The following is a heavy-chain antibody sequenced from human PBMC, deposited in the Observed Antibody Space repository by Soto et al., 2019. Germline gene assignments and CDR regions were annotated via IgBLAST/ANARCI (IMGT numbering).Heavy chain of an antibody. V-gene: IGHV4-4*02. CDR3: ARDYRIAARREDYYYYGMDV. J-gene: IGHJ6*02. D-gene: IGHD6-6*01. CDR1: GGSISSSNW. CDR2: SYHSGST. Sequence: QVQLQESGPGLVKHSGTLSLTCAVSGGSISSSNWWSWVRQPPGKGLGWIGESYHSGSTNYNPSLKRRVTISVDKSKTQFCLTLSSVTAADTAVYYSARDYRIAARREDYYYYGMDVWGQGTKVTV.